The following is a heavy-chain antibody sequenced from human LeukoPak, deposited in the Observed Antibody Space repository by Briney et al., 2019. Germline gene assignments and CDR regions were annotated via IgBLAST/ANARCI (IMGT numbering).Heavy chain of an antibody. D-gene: IGHD3-22*01. V-gene: IGHV3-30-3*01. CDR2: ISYDGSNK. CDR3: AREWYDSSGYFDY. Sequence: WVRQAPGKGLEWVAVISYDGSNKYYADSVKGRFTTSRDNSKNTLYLQMNSLRAEDTAVYYCAREWYDSSGYFDYWGQGTLVTVSS. J-gene: IGHJ4*02.